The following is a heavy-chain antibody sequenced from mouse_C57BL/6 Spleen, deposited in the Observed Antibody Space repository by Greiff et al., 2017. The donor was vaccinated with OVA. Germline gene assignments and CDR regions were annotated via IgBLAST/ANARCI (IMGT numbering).Heavy chain of an antibody. Sequence: EVQLQQSGPELVKPGASVKISCKASGYTFTDYYMNWVKQSHGKSLEWIGDINPNNGGTSYNQKFKGKATLTVDKSSSTAYMELRSLTSEDSAVYYCARCYYGSRYFDYWGQGTTLTVSS. J-gene: IGHJ2*01. CDR2: INPNNGGT. D-gene: IGHD1-1*01. CDR1: GYTFTDYY. CDR3: ARCYYGSRYFDY. V-gene: IGHV1-26*01.